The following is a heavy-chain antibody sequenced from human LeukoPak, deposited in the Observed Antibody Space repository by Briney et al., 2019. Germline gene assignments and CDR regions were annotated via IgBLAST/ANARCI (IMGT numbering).Heavy chain of an antibody. CDR1: GDTFNSYY. Sequence: ASVKVSCKASGDTFNSYYIHWMRQAPGQGLEWLGIMKPSAGTTSYAQNFQGRVTMTRNTSTSTVYMELSSPRSEDTAVYYCAREMGTITGAFDIWGQGTMVTVSS. CDR2: MKPSAGTT. V-gene: IGHV1-46*02. CDR3: AREMGTITGAFDI. D-gene: IGHD5-24*01. J-gene: IGHJ3*02.